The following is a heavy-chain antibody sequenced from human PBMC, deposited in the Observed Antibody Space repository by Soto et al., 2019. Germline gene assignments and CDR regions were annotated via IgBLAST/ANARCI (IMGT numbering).Heavy chain of an antibody. CDR3: ARNAVNSSGFTDY. CDR2: IYHSGST. V-gene: IGHV4-30-2*01. CDR1: GGSISSGGYS. Sequence: SETLSLTCAVSGGSISSGGYSWSWIRQPPGKGLEWIGYIYHSGSTYYNPSLKSRVTISVDRSKNQFSLKLSSVTAADTAVYYWARNAVNSSGFTDYWGQGPLVTVS. J-gene: IGHJ4*02. D-gene: IGHD6-19*01.